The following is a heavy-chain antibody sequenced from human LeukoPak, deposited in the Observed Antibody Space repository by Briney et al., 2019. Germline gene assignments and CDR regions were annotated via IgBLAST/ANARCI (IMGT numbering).Heavy chain of an antibody. V-gene: IGHV1-2*02. CDR3: AREILVVVAATLSRFDP. CDR2: INPNSGGT. J-gene: IGHJ5*02. Sequence: ASVKVSCKASGYTFTGYYMHWVRQAPGQRLEWLGWINPNSGGTNYAQKFQGRVTMTRDTSISTAYMELSRLRPDDTAVYYCAREILVVVAATLSRFDPWGQGTLVTVSS. CDR1: GYTFTGYY. D-gene: IGHD2-15*01.